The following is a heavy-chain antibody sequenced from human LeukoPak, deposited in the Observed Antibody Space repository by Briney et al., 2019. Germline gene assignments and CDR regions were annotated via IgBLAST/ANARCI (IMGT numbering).Heavy chain of an antibody. J-gene: IGHJ1*01. V-gene: IGHV1-24*01. CDR2: FGPEDGET. CDR3: ATSGPSPTAGTRYFQH. CDR1: GYTLTELS. Sequence: ASVKVSCKVSGYTLTELSMHWVRQAPGKGLEWMGGFGPEDGETIYAQKFQGRVTMTEDTSTDTAYMELNSLRSEDTAVYYCATSGPSPTAGTRYFQHWGQGTLVTVSS. D-gene: IGHD6-13*01.